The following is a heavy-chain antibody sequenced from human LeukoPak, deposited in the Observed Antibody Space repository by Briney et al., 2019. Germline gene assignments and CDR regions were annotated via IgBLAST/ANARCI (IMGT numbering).Heavy chain of an antibody. Sequence: KPSETLSLTCTVSGGSISSYYWSWIRQPPGKGLEWIGYIYYSGSTNYNPSLKSRVTISVDTSKNQFSLKLSSVTAADTAVYYCARAGGYGSGSYSRSSFDYWGQGTLVTVSS. J-gene: IGHJ4*02. CDR1: GGSISSYY. CDR2: IYYSGST. CDR3: ARAGGYGSGSYSRSSFDY. V-gene: IGHV4-59*01. D-gene: IGHD3-10*01.